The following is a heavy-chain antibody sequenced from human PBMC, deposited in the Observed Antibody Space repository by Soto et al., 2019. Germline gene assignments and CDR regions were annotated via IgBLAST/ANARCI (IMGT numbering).Heavy chain of an antibody. CDR1: GFTFGDYA. V-gene: IGHV3-49*04. CDR3: TRGYYDILTGYFGNYYYGMDV. CDR2: IRSKAYGGTT. D-gene: IGHD3-9*01. Sequence: GGSLRLSCTASGFTFGDYAMSWVRQAPGKGLEWVGFIRSKAYGGTTEYAASVKGRFTISRDDSKSIAYLQMNSLKTEDTAVYYCTRGYYDILTGYFGNYYYGMDVWGQGTTVTVSS. J-gene: IGHJ6*02.